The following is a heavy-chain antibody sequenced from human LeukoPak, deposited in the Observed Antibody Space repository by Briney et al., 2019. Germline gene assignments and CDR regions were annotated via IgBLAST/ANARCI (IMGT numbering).Heavy chain of an antibody. V-gene: IGHV4-34*01. CDR2: INARGDT. D-gene: IGHD2-2*01. CDR3: ARGQVPAARGYDWFDP. CDR1: GWSFNDYY. Sequence: PSETLSLTCAVSGWSFNDYYWHWVRQPPGKGLEWIGEINARGDTNYNPSLKSRVTISVDSSKNQFSLTLTSMIAADTAIYYCARGQVPAARGYDWFDPWGQGTLVTVSS. J-gene: IGHJ5*02.